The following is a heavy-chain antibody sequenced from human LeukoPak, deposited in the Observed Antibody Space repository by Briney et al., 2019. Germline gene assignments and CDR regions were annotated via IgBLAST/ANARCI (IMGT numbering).Heavy chain of an antibody. CDR2: INSISQTI. CDR1: GFTFSACA. CDR3: ARYHDSPGSFYDY. J-gene: IGHJ4*02. Sequence: PGGSLRLSCVASGFTFSACAMTGFRQAPGRGLEWVSYINSISQTIYYADSVKGRFTISRDNAKNSLYLQMNSLRDEDTAVYYCARYHDSPGSFYDYWGQGTLVTVSS. D-gene: IGHD3-3*01. V-gene: IGHV3-48*02.